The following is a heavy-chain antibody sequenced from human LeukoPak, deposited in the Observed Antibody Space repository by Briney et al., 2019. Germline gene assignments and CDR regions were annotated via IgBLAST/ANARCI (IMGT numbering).Heavy chain of an antibody. Sequence: SETQSLTCAVYGGSFSGYYWSWIRQPPGKGLEWIGEINHSGSTNYNPSLKSRVTISVDTSKNQFSLKLSSVTAADTAVYYCARPGAVTPGYFDYWGQGTLVTVSS. J-gene: IGHJ4*02. V-gene: IGHV4-34*01. D-gene: IGHD4-17*01. CDR1: GGSFSGYY. CDR2: INHSGST. CDR3: ARPGAVTPGYFDY.